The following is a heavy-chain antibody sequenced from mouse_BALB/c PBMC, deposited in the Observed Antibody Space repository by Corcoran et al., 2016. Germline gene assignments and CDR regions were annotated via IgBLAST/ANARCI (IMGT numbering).Heavy chain of an antibody. CDR1: GYSITSGYY. J-gene: IGHJ2*01. CDR2: ISYDGSN. Sequence: DVQLQESGPGLVKPSQSLSLTCSVTGYSITSGYYWNWIRQFPGNKLEWMGYISYDGSNNYNPSLKIRISITRDTSKNQFFLKLNSVTTEDTATYYCARDDGSYFDYWGQGTTLTVSS. CDR3: ARDDGSYFDY. D-gene: IGHD1-2*01. V-gene: IGHV3-6*02.